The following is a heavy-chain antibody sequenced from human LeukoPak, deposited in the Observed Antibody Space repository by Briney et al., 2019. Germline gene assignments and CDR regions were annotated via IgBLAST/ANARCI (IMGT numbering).Heavy chain of an antibody. V-gene: IGHV3-23*01. CDR2: ISGSGGRS. D-gene: IGHD4-23*01. CDR3: AKYGDYGGIGNYFDY. Sequence: GVSLRLSCAGSGFTFSSYAMSWVRQAPGKGLEWVSGISGSGGRSYYADSVKARFTISRDNSKNTLYLQMNSLRAEDTAVYYCAKYGDYGGIGNYFDYWGQGTLVTVSS. J-gene: IGHJ4*02. CDR1: GFTFSSYA.